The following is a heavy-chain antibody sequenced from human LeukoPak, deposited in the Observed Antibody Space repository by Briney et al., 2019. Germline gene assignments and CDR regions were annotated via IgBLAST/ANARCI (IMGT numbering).Heavy chain of an antibody. J-gene: IGHJ4*02. CDR1: GFTFSSYA. CDR2: ISYDGSNK. Sequence: GGSLRLSCAASGFTFSSYAMHWVRQAPGKGLEWVAVISYDGSNKYYADSVKGRFTISRDNSKNTLYLQMNNLRAEDTAVYYCARDVSYWGQGTLVTVSS. V-gene: IGHV3-30*04. CDR3: ARDVSY.